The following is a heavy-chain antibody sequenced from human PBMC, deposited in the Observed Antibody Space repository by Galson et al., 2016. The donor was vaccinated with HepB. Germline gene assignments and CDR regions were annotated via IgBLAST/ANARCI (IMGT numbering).Heavy chain of an antibody. D-gene: IGHD1-26*01. J-gene: IGHJ4*02. CDR1: GYTFTNYG. V-gene: IGHV1-18*01. Sequence: SVKVSCKASGYTFTNYGISWVRQAPGQGLEWMGWISTYSGNTNYEQKLQGRVTMTTDTSTSIAYMELRSLRSDDTAVYYCARPFGGSYHPFDFWGQGTLVTVSS. CDR3: ARPFGGSYHPFDF. CDR2: ISTYSGNT.